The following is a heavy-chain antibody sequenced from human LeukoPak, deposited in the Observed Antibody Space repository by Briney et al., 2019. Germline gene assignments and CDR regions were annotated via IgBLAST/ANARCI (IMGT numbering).Heavy chain of an antibody. CDR3: AKQKGLGP. D-gene: IGHD1/OR15-1a*01. V-gene: IGHV4-59*01. Sequence: SETLSLTCTVSGGSINYYYWSWIRQPPGRPLEWIGYIYATGNTDYNPSLKSRVTISVDTSKNQFSLKLRSVTAADTAVYYCAKQKGLGPWGQGILVTVSS. CDR2: IYATGNT. CDR1: GGSINYYY. J-gene: IGHJ5*02.